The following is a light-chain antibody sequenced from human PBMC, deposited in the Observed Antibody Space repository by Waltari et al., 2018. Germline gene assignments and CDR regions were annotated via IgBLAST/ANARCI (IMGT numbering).Light chain of an antibody. CDR3: QQCNSYWAA. J-gene: IGKJ1*01. V-gene: IGKV1-5*01. CDR2: DAS. Sequence: DIQMTQSPSTLSASVGDRVTITGRASQRISCWLAWYQQKPGKAPKLLIYDASSLESGVPSRFSGIRSGTEFTLTISSLQPDDFATYYCQQCNSYWAAFGPGTKVEIK. CDR1: QRISCW.